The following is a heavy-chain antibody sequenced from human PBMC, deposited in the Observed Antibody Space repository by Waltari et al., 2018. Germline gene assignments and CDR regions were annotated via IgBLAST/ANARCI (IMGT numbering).Heavy chain of an antibody. D-gene: IGHD3-22*01. CDR2: IYTSGST. V-gene: IGHV4-4*09. Sequence: QVQLQESGPGLVKPSETLSLTCTVSGGSISSYYWSWLRQPPGKGLEWIGYIYTSGSTNYNPSLKSRVTISVDTSKNQFSLKLSSVTAADTAVYYCARDHRYDSSGFYYYYYMDVWGKGTTVTVSS. CDR1: GGSISSYY. J-gene: IGHJ6*03. CDR3: ARDHRYDSSGFYYYYYMDV.